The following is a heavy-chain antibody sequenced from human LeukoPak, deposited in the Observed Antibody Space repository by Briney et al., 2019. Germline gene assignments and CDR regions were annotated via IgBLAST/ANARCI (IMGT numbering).Heavy chain of an antibody. CDR1: GFTFSSYS. Sequence: TGGSLRLSCAASGFTFSSYSMNWVRQAPGKGLEWVSSISSSSSYIYYADSVKGRSTISRDNAKNSLYLQMNSLRAEDTAVYYCARAKSTVTTFDYWGQGTLVTVSS. D-gene: IGHD4-17*01. J-gene: IGHJ4*02. CDR2: ISSSSSYI. V-gene: IGHV3-21*01. CDR3: ARAKSTVTTFDY.